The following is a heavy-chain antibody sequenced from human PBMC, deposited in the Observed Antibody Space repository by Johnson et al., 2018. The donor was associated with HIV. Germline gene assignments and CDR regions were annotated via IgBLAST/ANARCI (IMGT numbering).Heavy chain of an antibody. CDR2: IQQDGTEK. CDR1: RFTFSSHW. D-gene: IGHD5-24*01. J-gene: IGHJ3*02. CDR3: AREERDGINSAFDI. Sequence: MLLVESGGGLVQPGGSLRLSCAASRFTFSSHWMSWVRQAPGKGLEWVANIQQDGTEKYYVDSVKVRFTISRDNAKNLLFLQMNSLRAEDTAVYYCAREERDGINSAFDIWGQGTMVAVSS. V-gene: IGHV3-7*01.